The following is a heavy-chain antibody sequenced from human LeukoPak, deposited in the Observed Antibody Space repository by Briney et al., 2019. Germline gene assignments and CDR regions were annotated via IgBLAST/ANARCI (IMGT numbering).Heavy chain of an antibody. Sequence: PGGSLRLSCAASGXTVSSDYVNWVRQAPGKGLEWVSVVYSGGGTDYADSVKGRFTISRDIPKNTLYLQMNGLRVEDTAVYYCVRQFWAWGQGTLVTVSS. J-gene: IGHJ5*02. D-gene: IGHD3-16*01. V-gene: IGHV3-66*04. CDR2: VYSGGGT. CDR3: VRQFWA. CDR1: GXTVSSDY.